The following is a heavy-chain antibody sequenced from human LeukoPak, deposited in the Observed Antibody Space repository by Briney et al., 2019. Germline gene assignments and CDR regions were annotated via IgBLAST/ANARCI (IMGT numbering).Heavy chain of an antibody. D-gene: IGHD6-13*01. J-gene: IGHJ5*02. V-gene: IGHV3-30*02. CDR1: GFTFSSYG. CDR2: IRYDGSNK. CDR3: AKGSSPALNNWFDP. Sequence: PGGSLRLSCAASGFTFSSYGMHWVRQAPGKGLEWVAFIRYDGSNKYYADSVKGRFTISRDNSKNSLYLQMNSLRAEDTALYYCAKGSSPALNNWFDPWGQGTLVTVSS.